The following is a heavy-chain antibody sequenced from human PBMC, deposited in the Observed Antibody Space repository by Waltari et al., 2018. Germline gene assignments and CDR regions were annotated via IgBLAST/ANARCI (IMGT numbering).Heavy chain of an antibody. V-gene: IGHV4-39*01. CDR3: ARLKEAAASPVAG. CDR1: GGSISSSSYY. CDR2: IYYSGST. J-gene: IGHJ4*02. Sequence: QLQLQESGPGLVKPSETLSLTCTVSGGSISSSSYYWGWIRQPPGKGLEWIGSIYYSGSTYYNPSLKSRVTISVDTSKNQFSRKLSSVTAADTAVYYCARLKEAAASPVAGWGQGTLVTVSS. D-gene: IGHD6-13*01.